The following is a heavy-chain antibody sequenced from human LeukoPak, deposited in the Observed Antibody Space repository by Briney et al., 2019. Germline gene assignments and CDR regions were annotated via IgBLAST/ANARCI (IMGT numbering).Heavy chain of an antibody. CDR1: GGSISSSSYY. V-gene: IGHV4-39*01. CDR2: IYYSGIT. J-gene: IGHJ6*03. CDR3: ARQAANYGDYVGDYYYYMDV. D-gene: IGHD4-17*01. Sequence: SETLSLXCTVSGGSISSSSYYWGWIRQPPGKGLEWIGSIYYSGITYYNPCLKSRVTISVDTSKNQFSLKLSSVTAADTAVYYCARQAANYGDYVGDYYYYMDVWGKGTTVTVSS.